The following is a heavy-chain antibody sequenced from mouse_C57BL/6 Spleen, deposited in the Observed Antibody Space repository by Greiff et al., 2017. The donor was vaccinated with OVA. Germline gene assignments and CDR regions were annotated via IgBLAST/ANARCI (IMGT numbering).Heavy chain of an antibody. CDR3: ARNPLAMYY. CDR2: INPSSGYN. V-gene: IGHV1-7*01. Sequence: QVHVKQSGADLVKPGASVKLSCKASGYTFTSYWMNWVKQRPGQGLEWIGYINPSSGYNKYNQKFKDKATLTADKYSSTAYMQLISLTYEDSSVYFCARNPLAMYYWGQGTSVTVSS. CDR1: GYTFTSYW. J-gene: IGHJ4*01.